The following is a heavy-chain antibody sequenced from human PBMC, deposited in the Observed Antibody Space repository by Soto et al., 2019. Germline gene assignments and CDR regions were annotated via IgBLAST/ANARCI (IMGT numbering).Heavy chain of an antibody. CDR1: GGSFSDYY. D-gene: IGHD2-8*02. J-gene: IGHJ4*02. V-gene: IGHV4-34*01. CDR2: INHSGST. CDR3: ARGQSSLLLDC. Sequence: QVQLQQWGAGLLKPSETLSLTCAVYGGSFSDYYWSWIRQPPGKGLEWIGEINHSGSTNYNPSLKSRVTISVDTSKNQFSLKLSSVTAADTAVYYCARGQSSLLLDCWGQGVLVTVSS.